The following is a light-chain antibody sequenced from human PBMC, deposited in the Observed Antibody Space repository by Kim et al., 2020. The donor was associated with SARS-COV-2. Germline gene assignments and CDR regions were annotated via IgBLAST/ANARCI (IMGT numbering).Light chain of an antibody. Sequence: PGQTASITCAGDKLGDKYACWYQQKPGQSPVLVIYQDSKRPSGIPERFSGSNSGNTATLTISGTQAMDEADYYCQAWDSSTASYVFGTGTKVTVL. J-gene: IGLJ1*01. CDR2: QDS. CDR1: KLGDKY. V-gene: IGLV3-1*01. CDR3: QAWDSSTASYV.